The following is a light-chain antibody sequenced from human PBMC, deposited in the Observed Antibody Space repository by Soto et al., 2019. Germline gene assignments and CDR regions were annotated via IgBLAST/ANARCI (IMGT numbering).Light chain of an antibody. CDR2: ATS. J-gene: IGKJ4*01. Sequence: IQITHVPSSLSASVDDRVTITCLASQDIRSDLGWYQQRPGKAPKLLIYATSSLQSGVPSRFSGSGSGTDFTLTISSLQPEDFATYYCLKDYSYPLTCGGGTKGDIK. V-gene: IGKV1-6*01. CDR3: LKDYSYPLT. CDR1: QDIRSD.